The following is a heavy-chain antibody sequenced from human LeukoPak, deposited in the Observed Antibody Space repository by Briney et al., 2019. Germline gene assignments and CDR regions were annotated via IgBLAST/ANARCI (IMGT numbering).Heavy chain of an antibody. CDR2: ISYDGSNK. V-gene: IGHV3-30-3*01. CDR1: GFTFSSYA. D-gene: IGHD3-10*01. CDR3: ARDRMVRGVMWFDP. Sequence: PGGSLRLSCAASGFTFSSYAMHWVRQAPGKGLEWVAVISYDGSNKYYADSVKGRFTISRDNSKNTLYLQMNSLRAEDTAVYYCARDRMVRGVMWFDPWGQGTLVTVSS. J-gene: IGHJ5*02.